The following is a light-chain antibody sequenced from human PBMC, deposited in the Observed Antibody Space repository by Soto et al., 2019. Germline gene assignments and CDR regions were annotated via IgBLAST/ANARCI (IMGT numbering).Light chain of an antibody. CDR3: QQRSNWQYT. CDR1: QSVSSY. V-gene: IGKV3-11*01. J-gene: IGKJ5*01. CDR2: DAS. Sequence: EIVLTQSPATLSLSPGERATLSCRASQSVSSYLDWYQQKPGQAPRLLIYDASNRATGIPARFSGSGSGTDFTLTISSLAPEDFAVYYCQQRSNWQYTFGQGTRLEIK.